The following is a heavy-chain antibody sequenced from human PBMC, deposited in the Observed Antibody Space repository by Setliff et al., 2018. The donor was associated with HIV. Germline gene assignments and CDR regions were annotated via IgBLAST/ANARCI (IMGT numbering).Heavy chain of an antibody. Sequence: PAASVKVSCKASGYSFTAYYIHFVRQAPGQGLEWMGWIQTNSGGTKSAQKFQGRVTMTRDTSISTAYMELNSLTSDDTAVYYCARGRHSGTYEAFDIWGPGTMVTVSS. CDR1: GYSFTAYY. J-gene: IGHJ3*02. V-gene: IGHV1-2*02. CDR3: ARGRHSGTYEAFDI. D-gene: IGHD1-26*01. CDR2: IQTNSGGT.